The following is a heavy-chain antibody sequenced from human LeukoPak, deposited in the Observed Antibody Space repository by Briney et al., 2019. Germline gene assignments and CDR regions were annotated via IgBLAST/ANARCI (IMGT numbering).Heavy chain of an antibody. Sequence: SVTLSLTCAVYGGSFSGYYWSWIRQPPGKGLEWIGEINHSGSTNYNPSLKSRVTISVDTSKNQFSLKQSSVTAADTAVYYCARHSSGWYGLGFDPWGQGTLVTVSS. D-gene: IGHD6-19*01. CDR3: ARHSSGWYGLGFDP. CDR2: INHSGST. J-gene: IGHJ5*02. V-gene: IGHV4-34*01. CDR1: GGSFSGYY.